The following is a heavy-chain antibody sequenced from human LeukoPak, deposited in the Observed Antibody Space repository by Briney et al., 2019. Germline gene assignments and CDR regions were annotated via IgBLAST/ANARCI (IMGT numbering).Heavy chain of an antibody. CDR3: TTDQEYGSGTIDY. Sequence: GGSLRLSCAAAGFTFDDYGMSWVRQAPGKGLEWVGRIKSKTDGGTTDYAAPVKGRFTISRDDSKNTLYLQMNSLKTEDTAVYYCTTDQEYGSGTIDYWGQGTLVTVSS. CDR2: IKSKTDGGTT. D-gene: IGHD3-10*01. CDR1: GFTFDDYG. J-gene: IGHJ4*02. V-gene: IGHV3-15*01.